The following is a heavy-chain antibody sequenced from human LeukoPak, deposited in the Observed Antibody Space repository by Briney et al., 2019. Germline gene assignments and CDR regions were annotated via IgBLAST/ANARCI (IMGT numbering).Heavy chain of an antibody. CDR2: ILYNGSNK. D-gene: IGHD2-15*01. Sequence: GRSLRLSCAASGFTFSSSGMHWVRQAPGKGLEWVTVILYNGSNKYYADSVKGRFTISRDNSKNTLYLQMNSLRVEDTAGYYCARAGGYCSGGSCYRGYSWFDPWGQGTLVTVSS. CDR1: GFTFSSSG. CDR3: ARAGGYCSGGSCYRGYSWFDP. V-gene: IGHV3-33*01. J-gene: IGHJ5*02.